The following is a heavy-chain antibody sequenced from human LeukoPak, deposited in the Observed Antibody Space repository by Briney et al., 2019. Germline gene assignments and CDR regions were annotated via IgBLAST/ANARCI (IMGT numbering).Heavy chain of an antibody. D-gene: IGHD6-13*01. J-gene: IGHJ4*02. CDR3: ARVTGYMTEDFFDY. Sequence: SETLSLTCTVSGGSISSYYWSWLRQPPGKGLEWIGYIYYSGSTDYNPSLKSRVTISVDTSRNQFSLRLSSVTAADTAVYYCARVTGYMTEDFFDYWGQGTLVTVSS. V-gene: IGHV4-59*01. CDR1: GGSISSYY. CDR2: IYYSGST.